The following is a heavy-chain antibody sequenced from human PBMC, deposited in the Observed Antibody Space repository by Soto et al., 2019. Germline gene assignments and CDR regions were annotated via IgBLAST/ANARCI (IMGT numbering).Heavy chain of an antibody. D-gene: IGHD5-12*01. CDR2: INPNSGGT. CDR1: GYTFTAYY. Sequence: QVQLVQSGAEVKKPGASVKVSCKASGYTFTAYYMHWVRQAPGQGLEWMGWINPNSGGTYHAQNFQGRVTMTRATSTTTAYMELASLRSDGTAVYYCARGGGRGYNELDPWGHGTLVIVSS. V-gene: IGHV1-2*02. CDR3: ARGGGRGYNELDP. J-gene: IGHJ5*02.